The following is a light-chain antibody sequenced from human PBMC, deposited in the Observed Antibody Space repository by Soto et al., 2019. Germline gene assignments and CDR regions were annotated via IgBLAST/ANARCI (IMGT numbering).Light chain of an antibody. Sequence: QSALTQPASVSGSPGQSITISCTGTSSDVGGYNYVSWYQQHPGKAPKVMIYEVNNRPSGVSNRFSGSKSGNTASLTISGLQAEDEADYYCTSYASSSXWVXXXGTKLTXL. CDR1: SSDVGGYNY. V-gene: IGLV2-14*01. J-gene: IGLJ3*02. CDR2: EVN. CDR3: TSYASSSXWV.